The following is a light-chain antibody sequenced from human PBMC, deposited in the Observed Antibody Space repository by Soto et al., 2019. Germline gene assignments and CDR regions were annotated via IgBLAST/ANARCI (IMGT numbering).Light chain of an antibody. Sequence: ETVLTQSPGSLSLSLWDRATLSCRASQSVSSRLAWYQQKPGQAPRLLISGASSRATGIPDRFSGSGSGTDLTLTISRLEPEDFAVYYCHQYNNWWTFGQGTKVDI. CDR3: HQYNNWWT. V-gene: IGKV3-20*01. J-gene: IGKJ1*01. CDR1: QSVSSR. CDR2: GAS.